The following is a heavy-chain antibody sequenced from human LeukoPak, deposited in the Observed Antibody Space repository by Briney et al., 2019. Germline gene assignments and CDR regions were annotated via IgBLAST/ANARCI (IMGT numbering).Heavy chain of an antibody. D-gene: IGHD3-22*01. CDR2: ICSSGST. J-gene: IGHJ4*02. CDR3: ARGGYSYYGSGGHYWPHHLDN. Sequence: PSETLSLTCTVSGGSISSGDYYWSWIRQPPGKGLEWIGYICSSGSTYYNPSLKSRVTISVDTSKNQFSLKLSSVTAADTAVFYCARGGYSYYGSGGHYWPHHLDNWGQGTLVTVSS. CDR1: GGSISSGDYY. V-gene: IGHV4-30-4*08.